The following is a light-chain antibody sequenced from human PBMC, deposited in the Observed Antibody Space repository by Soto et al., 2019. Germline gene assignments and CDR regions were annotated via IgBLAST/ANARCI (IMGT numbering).Light chain of an antibody. V-gene: IGLV2-14*01. CDR2: EVS. CDR1: SSDVGGYDY. J-gene: IGLJ2*01. CDR3: SSYTSSITVDVV. Sequence: QSALTQPASVSGSPGQSITISCTGTSSDVGGYDYVSWYQHFPGKAPKLIIYEVSNRPSGDSNRFSGSKSGNTASLTISGLQAEDEADYYCSSYTSSITVDVVFGGGTKLTVL.